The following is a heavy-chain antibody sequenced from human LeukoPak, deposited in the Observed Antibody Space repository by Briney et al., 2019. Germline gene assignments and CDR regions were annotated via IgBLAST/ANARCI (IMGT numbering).Heavy chain of an antibody. CDR3: AKATGTLGN. Sequence: GGSLRLSCAASGFTFSSYAMHWVRQAPGKGLEWMAVISYDGSNKYYADSVKGRFTISRDNSKNTLYLQMNSLTAEDTAIYYCAKATGTLGNWGQGTLVTVSS. CDR1: GFTFSSYA. V-gene: IGHV3-30*04. J-gene: IGHJ4*02. CDR2: ISYDGSNK. D-gene: IGHD1-1*01.